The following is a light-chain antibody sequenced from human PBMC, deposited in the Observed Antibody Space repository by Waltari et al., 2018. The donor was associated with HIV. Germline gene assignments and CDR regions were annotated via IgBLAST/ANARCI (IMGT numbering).Light chain of an antibody. CDR1: TSTIATNY. Sequence: QSILTRPPSVSAAPGHTVNIPCTGHTSTIATNYVTWYQHIPGTAPKLLIFENDKRPSGIPDRFSGSKSGTSAILGIIGLQPGDEADYYCGTWDTSLAAYVFTTGTKVTV. J-gene: IGLJ1*01. V-gene: IGLV1-51*01. CDR3: GTWDTSLAAYV. CDR2: END.